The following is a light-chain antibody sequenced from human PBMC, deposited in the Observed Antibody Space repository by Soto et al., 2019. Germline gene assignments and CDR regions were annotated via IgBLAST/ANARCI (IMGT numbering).Light chain of an antibody. CDR2: GNS. CDR1: SSNIGAGYD. V-gene: IGLV1-40*01. CDR3: QSYDSSLSGWG. Sequence: QSVLTQPPSVSGAPGQRVTISCTGSSSNIGAGYDVHWYQQLPGTAPKLLIYGNSNRPSGVPDRFSGSKSGTSASLAITGLKAEDEADYYGQSYDSSLSGWGFGGGTKLTVL. J-gene: IGLJ3*02.